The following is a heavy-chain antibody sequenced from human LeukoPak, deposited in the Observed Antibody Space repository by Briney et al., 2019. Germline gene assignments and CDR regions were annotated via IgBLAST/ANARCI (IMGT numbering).Heavy chain of an antibody. CDR2: ISRDDDK. D-gene: IGHD7-27*01. J-gene: IGHJ5*02. Sequence: SGPTLMKPTETLTLTCTFSGFSLTTRGGGVGWIRQAPEKALEWLALISRDDDKRYRPSLKSRLTVTQDTSKNQVALTLAILDPVDTATYYCAHTGSAHGDDWFDPWGQGTLVTVSS. CDR1: GFSLTTRGGG. V-gene: IGHV2-5*02. CDR3: AHTGSAHGDDWFDP.